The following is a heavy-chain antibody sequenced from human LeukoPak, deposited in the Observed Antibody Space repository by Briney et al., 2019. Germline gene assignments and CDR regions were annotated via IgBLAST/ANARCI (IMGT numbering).Heavy chain of an antibody. J-gene: IGHJ4*02. CDR2: ISGSGGGT. Sequence: PGGTLRLSCAASGFTFSSYAMSRVRQAPGKGLEWVSTISGSGGGTYYADSVKGRFTISRDDSKNTLYLQMNSLRAEDTAVYYCVKDLGRYRNNCFDYWGQGTLVTVSS. D-gene: IGHD1-26*01. V-gene: IGHV3-23*01. CDR3: VKDLGRYRNNCFDY. CDR1: GFTFSSYA.